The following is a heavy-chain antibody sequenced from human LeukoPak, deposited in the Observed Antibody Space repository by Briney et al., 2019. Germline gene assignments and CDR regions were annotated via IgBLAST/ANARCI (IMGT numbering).Heavy chain of an antibody. D-gene: IGHD2-21*02. CDR2: MNPNSGNT. J-gene: IGHJ5*02. CDR3: ARGRAYCGGDCSSNWFDP. V-gene: IGHV1-8*01. Sequence: GASVKVSCKASGYTFTSYDINWVRQATGQGLEWMGWMNPNSGNTGYAQKFQGRVTMTRNTSISTAYMELSSLRSEDTAVYYCARGRAYCGGDCSSNWFDPWGQGTLVTVSS. CDR1: GYTFTSYD.